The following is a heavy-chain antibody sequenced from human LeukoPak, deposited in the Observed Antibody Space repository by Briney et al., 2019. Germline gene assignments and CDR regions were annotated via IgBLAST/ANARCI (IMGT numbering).Heavy chain of an antibody. CDR2: ISSSSTHI. Sequence: GGSLRLSCAASGFTFSSYWMSWVRQAPGKGLEWVSSISSSSTHIYYADFLKGRSTISRDNAKNSLYLQVNSLRAEDTSVYYCARSASSSWYGLDVWGQGTTVTVSS. D-gene: IGHD6-13*01. J-gene: IGHJ6*02. V-gene: IGHV3-21*01. CDR3: ARSASSSWYGLDV. CDR1: GFTFSSYW.